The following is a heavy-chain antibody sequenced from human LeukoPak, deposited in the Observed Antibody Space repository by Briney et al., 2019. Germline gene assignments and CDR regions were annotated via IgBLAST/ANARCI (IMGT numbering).Heavy chain of an antibody. D-gene: IGHD3-22*01. J-gene: IGHJ4*02. V-gene: IGHV4-61*01. CDR1: GGSVSSGSYY. CDR3: ARDRYSSGYPLDY. Sequence: SETLSLTCTVSGGSVSSGSYYWSWIRQPPGKGLEWIGCIYYSGSTNYNPSLKSRVTISVDTSKNQFSLKLSSVTAADTAVYYCARDRYSSGYPLDYWGQGTLVTVSS. CDR2: IYYSGST.